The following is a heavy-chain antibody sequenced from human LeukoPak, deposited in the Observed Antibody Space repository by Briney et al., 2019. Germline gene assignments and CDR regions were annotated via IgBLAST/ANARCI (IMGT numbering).Heavy chain of an antibody. CDR3: ATNTYYYDSSGYYKFDY. D-gene: IGHD3-22*01. CDR2: FDPEDGET. CDR1: GYTFTGLS. J-gene: IGHJ4*02. Sequence: GASVKVSCKVSGYTFTGLSMHWVRQAPGKGLEWMGVFDPEDGETIYAQKFQGRVTMTGDTSTGTAYMELSSLRSEDTAVYYCATNTYYYDSSGYYKFDYWGQGTLVTVSS. V-gene: IGHV1-24*01.